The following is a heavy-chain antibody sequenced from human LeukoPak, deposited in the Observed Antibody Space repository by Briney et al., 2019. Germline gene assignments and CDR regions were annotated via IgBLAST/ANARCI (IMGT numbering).Heavy chain of an antibody. CDR3: AXXRXVGXLRYFDWPSGY. CDR2: INPNSGGT. V-gene: IGHV1-2*02. Sequence: ASVKVSCKASGYTFTGYYMHWVRQAPGQGLEWMGWINPNSGGTNYAQKFQGRVTMTRDTSISTAYMELSRLRSEETAVYYCAXXRXVGXLRYFDWPSGYWGQGTLVTVSS. CDR1: GYTFTGYY. D-gene: IGHD3-9*01. J-gene: IGHJ4*02.